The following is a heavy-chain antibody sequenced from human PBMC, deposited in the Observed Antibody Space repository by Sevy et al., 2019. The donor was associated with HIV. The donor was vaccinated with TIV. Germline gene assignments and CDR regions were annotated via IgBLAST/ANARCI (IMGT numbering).Heavy chain of an antibody. V-gene: IGHV3-15*01. D-gene: IGHD3-3*01. J-gene: IGHJ4*02. CDR3: TTDWYYDFLSGYPRLGFDY. CDR1: GFTFSNAW. CDR2: IKSQTDGATT. Sequence: GGSLRLSCAASGFTFSNAWMSWVRQAPGKGLEWVGRIKSQTDGATTDYAAPVKGRFTISRDDSKNKLYLQMNSLKSEDTAVYYCTTDWYYDFLSGYPRLGFDYWGQGTLVTVSS.